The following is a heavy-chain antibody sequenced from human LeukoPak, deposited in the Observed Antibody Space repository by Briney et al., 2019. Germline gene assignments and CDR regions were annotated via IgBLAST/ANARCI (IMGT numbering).Heavy chain of an antibody. CDR1: GGTFSSYA. CDR2: IIPILGIA. J-gene: IGHJ4*02. CDR3: ARVGQQLAGLDY. V-gene: IGHV1-69*04. Sequence: GASVKVSCKASGGTFSSYAISWVRQAPGQGLEWMGRIIPILGIANYAQKFQGRVTITADKSTSTAYMELSSLKSEDTAVYYCARVGQQLAGLDYWGQGTLVTVSP. D-gene: IGHD6-13*01.